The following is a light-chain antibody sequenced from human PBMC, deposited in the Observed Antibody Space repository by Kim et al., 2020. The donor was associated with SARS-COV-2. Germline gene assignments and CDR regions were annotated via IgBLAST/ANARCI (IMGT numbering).Light chain of an antibody. Sequence: VSPEERATRSCRASRRVSSNLAWYQQKPGQAPRLLIYGASTRATGIPARFSGSGSGTEFTLTISSLQSEDFAVYYCQQYNNWPLTFGGGTKVDIK. CDR1: RRVSSN. V-gene: IGKV3-15*01. CDR2: GAS. J-gene: IGKJ4*01. CDR3: QQYNNWPLT.